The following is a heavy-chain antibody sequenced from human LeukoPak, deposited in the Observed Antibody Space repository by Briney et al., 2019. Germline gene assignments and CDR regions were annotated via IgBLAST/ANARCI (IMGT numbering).Heavy chain of an antibody. D-gene: IGHD4-11*01. J-gene: IGHJ5*02. Sequence: GGSLRLSCAASGFTFSSNYMNWVRQAPGKGLEWVSVIYSGGITYYADSVKGRFTISRDNSKNTLYLQMNSLRAEDTAVYYCASRATVTTDRFWFDPWGQGTLVTVSS. CDR2: IYSGGIT. V-gene: IGHV3-53*01. CDR3: ASRATVTTDRFWFDP. CDR1: GFTFSSNY.